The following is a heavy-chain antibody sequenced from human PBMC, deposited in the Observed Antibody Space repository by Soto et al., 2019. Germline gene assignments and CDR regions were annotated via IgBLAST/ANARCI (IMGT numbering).Heavy chain of an antibody. CDR3: AITVGSRDGFDI. CDR2: LYSDGTT. J-gene: IGHJ3*02. D-gene: IGHD1-26*01. Sequence: EVQVVESGGGLMQPGDSLRLSCAASGFSFRNNYISWVRQAPGKGLEWVSVLYSDGTTHSADSLKGRITMSRDSSKYTFYLQMSGLRAEDTAMYYCAITVGSRDGFDIWGPGTMVTVSS. V-gene: IGHV3-53*01. CDR1: GFSFRNNY.